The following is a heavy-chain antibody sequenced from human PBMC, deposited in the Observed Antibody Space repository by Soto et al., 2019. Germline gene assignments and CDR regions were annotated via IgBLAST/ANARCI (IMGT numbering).Heavy chain of an antibody. CDR3: AREGYYDSSGYYYYYGMDV. D-gene: IGHD3-22*01. CDR2: IWYDGSNK. Sequence: SLRLSCAASGFTFSSYGMHWVRQAPGKGLEWVAVIWYDGSNKYYADSVKGRFTISRDNSKNTLYLQMDSLRAEDTAVYYCAREGYYDSSGYYYYYGMDVWGQGTTVTVSS. J-gene: IGHJ6*02. V-gene: IGHV3-33*01. CDR1: GFTFSSYG.